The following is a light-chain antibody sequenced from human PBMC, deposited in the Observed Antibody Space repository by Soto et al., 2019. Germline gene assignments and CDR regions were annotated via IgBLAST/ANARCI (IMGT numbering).Light chain of an antibody. V-gene: IGKV3D-15*01. CDR3: QQYNDWPLT. Sequence: EIVLTQSPGTLSLSPGERVTLSCRASQSVSSNFLAWYQQKPGQAPRLLIYGASNRAAGIPDRFSGTGSGTEFTLTISSLQSEDFALYYCQQYNDWPLTFGQGTKGDIK. J-gene: IGKJ1*01. CDR1: QSVSSN. CDR2: GAS.